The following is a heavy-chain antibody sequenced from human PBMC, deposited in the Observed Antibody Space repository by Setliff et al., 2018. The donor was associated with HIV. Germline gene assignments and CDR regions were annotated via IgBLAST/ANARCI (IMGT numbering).Heavy chain of an antibody. CDR3: ARPDSDNPSSSYWFFDL. V-gene: IGHV4-30-2*06. D-gene: IGHD1-1*01. Sequence: PSETLSLTCAVSGGSISSGGYSWSWIRQSPGKGLEWIGYIYHTGNTYYNPSLKSRITISLDRSQNHFSLRLTSVAAADTAIYYCARPDSDNPSSSYWFFDLWGRGTLVTVSS. CDR2: IYHTGNT. J-gene: IGHJ2*01. CDR1: GGSISSGGYS.